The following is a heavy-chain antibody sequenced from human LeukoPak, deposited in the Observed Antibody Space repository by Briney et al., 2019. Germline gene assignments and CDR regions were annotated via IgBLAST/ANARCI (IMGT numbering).Heavy chain of an antibody. CDR1: GFTFSSYG. V-gene: IGHV3-30*03. D-gene: IGHD3-10*01. Sequence: GGSLRLSCAASGFTFSSYGMHWVRQAPGKGLEWVAVISYDGSNKYYADSVKGRFTISRDNSKNTLYLQMNSLRAEDTAVYYCARVDYGSGSPDLDYWGQGTLVTVSS. J-gene: IGHJ4*02. CDR3: ARVDYGSGSPDLDY. CDR2: ISYDGSNK.